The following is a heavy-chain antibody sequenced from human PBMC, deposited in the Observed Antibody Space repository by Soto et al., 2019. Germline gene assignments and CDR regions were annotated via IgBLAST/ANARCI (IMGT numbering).Heavy chain of an antibody. Sequence: GGSLRLSCSASGFTFSSYAMHWVRQAPGKGLEYVSAISSNGGSTYYADSVKGRFTISRDNSKNTLYLQMSSLRAEDTAVYYCVKSPSWYYDSSGYYYRHWGQGTLVTVSS. J-gene: IGHJ4*02. D-gene: IGHD3-22*01. CDR2: ISSNGGST. CDR3: VKSPSWYYDSSGYYYRH. V-gene: IGHV3-64D*08. CDR1: GFTFSSYA.